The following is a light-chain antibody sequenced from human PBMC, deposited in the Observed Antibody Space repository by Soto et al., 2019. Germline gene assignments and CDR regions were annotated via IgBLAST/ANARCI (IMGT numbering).Light chain of an antibody. CDR1: QSISSY. Sequence: DIPMTQSPSSLSASVGDRVTITCRASQSISSYLNWYQQKPGKAPKLLIYAASSLQSGVPSRFSGSGSGTDFTLTISSPQPEDFATYYCQQSYSTPDFGGGTKVEIK. CDR3: QQSYSTPD. V-gene: IGKV1-39*01. CDR2: AAS. J-gene: IGKJ4*01.